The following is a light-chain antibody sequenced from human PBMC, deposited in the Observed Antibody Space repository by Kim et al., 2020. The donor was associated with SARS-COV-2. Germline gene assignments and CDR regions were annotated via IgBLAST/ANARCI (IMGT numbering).Light chain of an antibody. Sequence: QSVLTQPPSVSAAPGQKVTISCSGSTSNIGNNYVSWYQQVPGTAPKAHIYDNDKRPSGIPDRFSGSKSGTSATLGITGLQTGDEADYYCGTWDSRLNAGVFGGGTKLTVL. V-gene: IGLV1-51*01. J-gene: IGLJ3*02. CDR3: GTWDSRLNAGV. CDR1: TSNIGNNY. CDR2: DND.